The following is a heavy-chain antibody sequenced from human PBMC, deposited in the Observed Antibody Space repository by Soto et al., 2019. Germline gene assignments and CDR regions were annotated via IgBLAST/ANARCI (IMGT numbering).Heavy chain of an antibody. D-gene: IGHD1-1*01. J-gene: IGHJ5*02. CDR2: ISYDGSNK. V-gene: IGHV3-30-3*01. CDR1: GFTFSSYA. Sequence: QVQLVESGGGVVQPGRSLRLSCAASGFTFSSYAMHWVRQAPGKGLEWVAVISYDGSNKYYADSVKGRFTISRDNSKNTLYLQMNSLRAEDTAVYYCARDAALEENWFDPWGQGTLVTVSS. CDR3: ARDAALEENWFDP.